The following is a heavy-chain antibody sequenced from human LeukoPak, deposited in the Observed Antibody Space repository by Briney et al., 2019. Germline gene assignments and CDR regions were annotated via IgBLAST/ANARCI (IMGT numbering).Heavy chain of an antibody. CDR2: ISAYNGNT. Sequence: ASVKVSCKASGYTFTSYGISWVRQAPGQGLEWMGWISAYNGNTNYAQKLQGRVTMTTDTSTSPAYMELRSLRSDDTAVYYCARSLGYYDSSGYYLNYYYYYYMDVWGKGTTVTVSS. CDR3: ARSLGYYDSSGYYLNYYYYYYMDV. J-gene: IGHJ6*03. D-gene: IGHD3-22*01. CDR1: GYTFTSYG. V-gene: IGHV1-18*01.